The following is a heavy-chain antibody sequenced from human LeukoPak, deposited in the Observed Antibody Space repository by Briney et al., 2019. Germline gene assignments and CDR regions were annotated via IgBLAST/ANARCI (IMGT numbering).Heavy chain of an antibody. Sequence: ASETLSLTCSLSVGSISNYYWSWIRQPPGKGLEWIGYIYYSGSTNYNPSLKSRVTISVDTSKNQFFLKLSSVTAADTAVYYCARHHDSSGYPIDYWGQGTLVTVSS. D-gene: IGHD3-22*01. CDR1: VGSISNYY. V-gene: IGHV4-59*08. CDR3: ARHHDSSGYPIDY. CDR2: IYYSGST. J-gene: IGHJ4*02.